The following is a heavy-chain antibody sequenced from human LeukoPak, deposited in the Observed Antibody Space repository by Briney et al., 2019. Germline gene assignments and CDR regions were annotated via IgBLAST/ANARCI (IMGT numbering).Heavy chain of an antibody. V-gene: IGHV4-39*01. J-gene: IGHJ4*02. D-gene: IGHD5-24*01. CDR3: ARGRRDGYNLEYFDK. CDR1: GGSITSSSYY. Sequence: PSETLSLTCTVSGGSITSSSYYRGWIRQPPGKGLQWIGSFYYSGSTYYNPSLKSRVTIYVGTSKNQFSLKLSSVTAADTAVYYCARGRRDGYNLEYFDKWGQGTLVTVSS. CDR2: FYYSGST.